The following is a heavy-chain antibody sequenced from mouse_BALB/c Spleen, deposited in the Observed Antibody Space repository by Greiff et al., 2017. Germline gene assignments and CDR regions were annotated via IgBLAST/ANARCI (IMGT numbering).Heavy chain of an antibody. CDR3: AREAGLRRAMDY. CDR1: GFTFSSFG. V-gene: IGHV5-17*02. D-gene: IGHD2-2*01. CDR2: ISSGSSTI. J-gene: IGHJ4*01. Sequence: EVQLVESGGGLVQPGGSRKLSCAASGFTFSSFGMHWVRQAPEKGLEWVAYISSGSSTIYYADTVKGRFTISRDNPKNTLFLQMTSLRSEDTAMYYCAREAGLRRAMDYWGQGTSVTVSS.